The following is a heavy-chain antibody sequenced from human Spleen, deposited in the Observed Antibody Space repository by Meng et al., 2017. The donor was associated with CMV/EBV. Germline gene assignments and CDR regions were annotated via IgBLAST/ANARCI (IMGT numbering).Heavy chain of an antibody. J-gene: IGHJ4*02. CDR3: ARGAPGGYSSSWYLFDY. CDR2: INSDGSST. D-gene: IGHD6-13*01. Sequence: GESLKISCAASGFTFSSYWMHWVRQAPGKRLVWVSRINSDGSSTSYADSVKGRFTISRDNAKNTLYLQMNSLRAEDTAVYYCARGAPGGYSSSWYLFDYWGQGTLVTVSS. CDR1: GFTFSSYW. V-gene: IGHV3-74*01.